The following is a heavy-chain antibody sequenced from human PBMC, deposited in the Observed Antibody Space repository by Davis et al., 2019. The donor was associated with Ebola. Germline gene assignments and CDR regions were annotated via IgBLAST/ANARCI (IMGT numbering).Heavy chain of an antibody. CDR2: IVYDGINK. D-gene: IGHD5-18*01. J-gene: IGHJ4*02. V-gene: IGHV3-30*03. Sequence: GGSLRLSCAASGFTFSNYGMHWVRQAPGKGLEWVATIVYDGINKYYADSVKGRFTISRDNFKNTLYLQMNSLRAEDTAVYYCARALFPVDTAMVTLYYWGQGTLVTVSS. CDR1: GFTFSNYG. CDR3: ARALFPVDTAMVTLYY.